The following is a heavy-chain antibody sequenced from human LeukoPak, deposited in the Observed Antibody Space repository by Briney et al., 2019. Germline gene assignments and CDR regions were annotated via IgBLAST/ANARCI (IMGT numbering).Heavy chain of an antibody. CDR2: IYYSGST. CDR3: ARERVEAFDI. J-gene: IGHJ3*02. CDR1: GGSISSYY. Sequence: SETLSLTCTVSGGSISSYYWSWIRQPPGKGLEWIGYIYYSGSTNNNPSLKSRVTISVDTSRNQFSLKLSSVTAADTAVYYCARERVEAFDIWGQGTMVTVSS. V-gene: IGHV4-59*01. D-gene: IGHD2-21*01.